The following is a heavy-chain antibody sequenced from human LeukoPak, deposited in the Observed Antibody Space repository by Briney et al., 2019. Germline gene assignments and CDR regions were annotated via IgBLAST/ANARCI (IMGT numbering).Heavy chain of an antibody. CDR1: GFTFTTYW. V-gene: IGHV3-7*01. Sequence: GGSLRLSCAASGFTFTTYWMSWVRQAPGKGLEWVANIKQDGTEKYYVDSVKGRFTISRDNAKNSLYLQMNSLRAEDTAVYYCARDSGGNRILYSYGAFDIWGQGTMVTVSS. D-gene: IGHD2-8*01. CDR3: ARDSGGNRILYSYGAFDI. CDR2: IKQDGTEK. J-gene: IGHJ3*02.